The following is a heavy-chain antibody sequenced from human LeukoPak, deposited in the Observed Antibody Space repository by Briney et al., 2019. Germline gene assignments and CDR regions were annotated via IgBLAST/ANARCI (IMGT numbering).Heavy chain of an antibody. V-gene: IGHV4-34*01. Sequence: SETLSLTCAVYGGSFSGYHWSWIRQPPGKGLEWIGEINHSGSTNYNPSLKSRVTISVDTSKNQSSLKLSSVTAADTAVYYCARYYDFWSPPRRYFDYWGQGTLVTVSS. J-gene: IGHJ4*02. CDR1: GGSFSGYH. D-gene: IGHD3-3*01. CDR2: INHSGST. CDR3: ARYYDFWSPPRRYFDY.